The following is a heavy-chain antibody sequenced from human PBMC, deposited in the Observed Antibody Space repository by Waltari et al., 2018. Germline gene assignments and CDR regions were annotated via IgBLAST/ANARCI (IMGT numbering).Heavy chain of an antibody. CDR1: GGSFSGYY. CDR2: INHSGST. Sequence: QVQLQQWGAGLLKPSETLSLTCAVYGGSFSGYYWSWIRQPPGKGREWIGEINHSGSTNYNPSLKSRVTISVDTSKNQFSLKLSSVTAAVTAVYYCARDSCSSTSCYGNYYYGMDVWGQGTTVTVSS. J-gene: IGHJ6*02. CDR3: ARDSCSSTSCYGNYYYGMDV. D-gene: IGHD2-2*01. V-gene: IGHV4-34*01.